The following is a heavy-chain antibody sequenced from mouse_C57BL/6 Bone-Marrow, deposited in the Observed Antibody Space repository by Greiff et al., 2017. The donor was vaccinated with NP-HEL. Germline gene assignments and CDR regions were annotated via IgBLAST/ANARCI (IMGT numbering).Heavy chain of an antibody. CDR2: ISSGGDYI. J-gene: IGHJ3*01. CDR3: TRAMGRGYSNGFAY. D-gene: IGHD2-5*01. Sequence: EVQGVESGEGLVKPGGSLKLSCAASGFTFSSYAMSWVRQTPEKRLEWVAYISSGGDYIYYADTVKGRFTISRDNARNTLYLQMSSLKSEDTAMYYCTRAMGRGYSNGFAYWGQGTLVTVSA. V-gene: IGHV5-9-1*02. CDR1: GFTFSSYA.